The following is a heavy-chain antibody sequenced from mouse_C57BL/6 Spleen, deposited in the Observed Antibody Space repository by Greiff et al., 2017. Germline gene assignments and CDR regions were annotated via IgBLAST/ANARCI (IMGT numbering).Heavy chain of an antibody. J-gene: IGHJ3*01. V-gene: IGHV1-62-2*01. D-gene: IGHD2-2*01. Sequence: QVQLQQPGAELVKPGASVKLSCKASGYTFTEYTIHWVKQRSGQGLEWIGWIYPGSGSIKYNEKFKDKATLTADKSSSTVYMELSSLTSEDSAVYLCASREKGYGSGMCAYWGQGTLVTVSA. CDR1: GYTFTEYT. CDR2: IYPGSGSI. CDR3: ASREKGYGSGMCAY.